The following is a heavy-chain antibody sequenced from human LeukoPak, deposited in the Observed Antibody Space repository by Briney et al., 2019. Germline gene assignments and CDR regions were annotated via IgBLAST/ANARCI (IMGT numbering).Heavy chain of an antibody. Sequence: PGGSLRLSCAAYGFTFDDYAMHWDRQAPGKVLEWVSLISGDGGSTYYADFVKGRFTISRDNSKNSLYPQMNSLRTEDTALYYCATRGYSYALDYWGQGTLVTVSS. J-gene: IGHJ4*02. CDR1: GFTFDDYA. V-gene: IGHV3-43*02. CDR2: ISGDGGST. CDR3: ATRGYSYALDY. D-gene: IGHD5-18*01.